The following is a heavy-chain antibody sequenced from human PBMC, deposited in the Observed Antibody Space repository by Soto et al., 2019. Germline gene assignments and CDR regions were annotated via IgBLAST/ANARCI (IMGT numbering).Heavy chain of an antibody. D-gene: IGHD6-13*01. Sequence: EVQLVDSGGGLVHPGGSLRLSCVASRFTFSSYGMNWVRQAPGKGLEWVSYISSSSSIIYYADSVKGRFTISRDNAKNSLYLQMNSLRAEDTAMYYCAREQPRSESSNWCFDCWGQGTLVTVSS. CDR2: ISSSSSII. CDR1: RFTFSSYG. CDR3: AREQPRSESSNWCFDC. J-gene: IGHJ4*02. V-gene: IGHV3-48*01.